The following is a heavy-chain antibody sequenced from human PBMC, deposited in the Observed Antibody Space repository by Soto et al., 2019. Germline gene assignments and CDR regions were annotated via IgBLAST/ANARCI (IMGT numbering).Heavy chain of an antibody. CDR1: GGSISSGGYY. CDR2: IYYSGST. V-gene: IGHV4-31*03. Sequence: QVQLQESGPGLVKPSQTLSLTCTVSGGSISSGGYYWSWIGQHPGKGLEWIGYIYYSGSTYYKPSLKGRVTISVDTSKNPYYLKLSSVTAADTAVYYCATRRGYYYGSGSSWMDPWGQGTLVTVSS. D-gene: IGHD3-10*01. CDR3: ATRRGYYYGSGSSWMDP. J-gene: IGHJ5*02.